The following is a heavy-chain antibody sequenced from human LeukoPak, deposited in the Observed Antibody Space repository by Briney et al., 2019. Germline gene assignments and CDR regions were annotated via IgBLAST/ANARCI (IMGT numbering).Heavy chain of an antibody. Sequence: SSETLSLTCTVSGGSISSGGYYWSWIRQPPGKGLEWIGEINHSGSTNYNPSLKSRVTISVDTSKNQFSLKLSSVTAADTAVYYCARGPHSSSWFYYYYGMDVWGQGTTVTVSS. V-gene: IGHV4-39*07. J-gene: IGHJ6*02. CDR3: ARGPHSSSWFYYYYGMDV. CDR1: GGSISSGGYY. D-gene: IGHD6-13*01. CDR2: INHSGST.